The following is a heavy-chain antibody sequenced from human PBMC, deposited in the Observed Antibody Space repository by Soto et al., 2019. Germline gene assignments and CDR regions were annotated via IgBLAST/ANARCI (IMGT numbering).Heavy chain of an antibody. D-gene: IGHD5-18*01. CDR3: ARISSVDPYGYVNGGLDV. CDR2: FYHSGNS. J-gene: IGHJ6*02. V-gene: IGHV4-59*01. Sequence: SETLSLTCSVSGGSIRSYYWSWIRQSPEKWLEWIGYFYHSGNSNYNPSLKSRVTISVDTSKNQLSLSLRSVTAADTAVYFCARISSVDPYGYVNGGLDVWG. CDR1: GGSIRSYY.